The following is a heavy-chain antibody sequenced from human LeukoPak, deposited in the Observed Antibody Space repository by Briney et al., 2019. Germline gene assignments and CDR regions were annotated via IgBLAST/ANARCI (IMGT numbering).Heavy chain of an antibody. V-gene: IGHV4-34*01. D-gene: IGHD6-19*01. CDR3: ARDRESSGWSGFDP. CDR2: INHSGST. CDR1: GGSFSGYY. Sequence: SETLSLTCAVYGGSFSGYYWSWIRQPPGKGLEWIGEINHSGSTNYNPSLKSRVTISVDTSKNQFSLKLSSVTAADTAVYYCARDRESSGWSGFDPWGQGTLVTVSS. J-gene: IGHJ5*02.